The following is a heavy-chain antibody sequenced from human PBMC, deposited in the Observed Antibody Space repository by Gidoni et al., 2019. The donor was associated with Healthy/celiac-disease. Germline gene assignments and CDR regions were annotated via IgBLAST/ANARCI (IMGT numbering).Heavy chain of an antibody. CDR3: AKDPSSSWYEGVHFDY. CDR1: GFTFSSSG. V-gene: IGHV3-30*18. J-gene: IGHJ4*02. Sequence: QVQLVESGGGGGQPGRSLRLSCAASGFTFSSSGMHWVRQAPGKGVEWVAVRSYDGSNKYYADSVKGRFTISRDNSKNTLYLQMNSLRAEDTAVYYCAKDPSSSWYEGVHFDYWGQGTLVTVSS. CDR2: RSYDGSNK. D-gene: IGHD6-13*01.